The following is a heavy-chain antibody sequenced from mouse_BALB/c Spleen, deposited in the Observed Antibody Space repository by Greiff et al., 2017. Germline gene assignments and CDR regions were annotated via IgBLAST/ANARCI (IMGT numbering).Heavy chain of an antibody. V-gene: IGHV4-1*02. CDR3: ARPIYYYGSSLSPFAY. CDR1: GFDFSRYW. J-gene: IGHJ3*01. D-gene: IGHD1-1*01. Sequence: EVQVVESGGGLVQPGGSLKLSCAASGFDFSRYWMSWVRQAPGKGLEWIGEINPDSSTINYTPSLKDKFIISRDNAKNTLYLQMSKVRSEDTALYYCARPIYYYGSSLSPFAYWGQGTLVTVSA. CDR2: INPDSSTI.